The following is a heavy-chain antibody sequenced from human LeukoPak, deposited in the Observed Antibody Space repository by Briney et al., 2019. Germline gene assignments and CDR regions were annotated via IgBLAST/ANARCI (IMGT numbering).Heavy chain of an antibody. CDR2: INPNSGGT. V-gene: IGHV1-2*02. CDR1: GYTFTGYF. Sequence: ASVKVSCKASGYTFTGYFMHWVRQAPGQGLEWMGWINPNSGGTNYAQKFQGRVTMTRDTSISTAYMELSRLRSDDTAVYYCATAPVYRHLVHAFDIWGQGTMVTVSS. J-gene: IGHJ3*02. CDR3: ATAPVYRHLVHAFDI. D-gene: IGHD1-14*01.